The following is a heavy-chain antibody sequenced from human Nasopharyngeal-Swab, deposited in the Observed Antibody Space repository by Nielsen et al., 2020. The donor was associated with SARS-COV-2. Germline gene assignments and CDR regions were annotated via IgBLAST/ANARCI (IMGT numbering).Heavy chain of an antibody. Sequence: SETLSLTCAVYGGSFSGYYWSWIRQPPGKGLEWIGEINHSGSTNYNPSLKSRVTISVDTSKNQFSLKLSSATAADTAVYYCARLLGYCSSTSCDYWGQGTLVTVSS. CDR1: GGSFSGYY. J-gene: IGHJ4*02. CDR3: ARLLGYCSSTSCDY. V-gene: IGHV4-34*01. D-gene: IGHD2-2*01. CDR2: INHSGST.